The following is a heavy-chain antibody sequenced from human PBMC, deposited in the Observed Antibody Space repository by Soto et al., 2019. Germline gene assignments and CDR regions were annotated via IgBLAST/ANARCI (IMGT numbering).Heavy chain of an antibody. V-gene: IGHV1-8*01. Sequence: VASVKVSCKASGYTFTSYDINWVRQATGQGLEWMGWMNPNSGNTGYAQKFQGRVTMTRNTSISTAYMELSSLRSEDTAVYYCARDLAARFVFFDYWGQGTLVTVSS. CDR1: GYTFTSYD. CDR2: MNPNSGNT. D-gene: IGHD6-6*01. J-gene: IGHJ4*02. CDR3: ARDLAARFVFFDY.